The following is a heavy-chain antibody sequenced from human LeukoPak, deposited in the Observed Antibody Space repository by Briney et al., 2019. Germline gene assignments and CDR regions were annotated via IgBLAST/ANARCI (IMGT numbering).Heavy chain of an antibody. CDR3: ARCLSRCNNGFDI. J-gene: IGHJ3*02. V-gene: IGHV4-59*01. Sequence: SETLSLTCSVSGASISGYYWSWIRQPPGKGLEWFGHIYYSGSTTYNPSLKSRVTISVDSSKNLYSLRLSSVTAADTAVYYCARCLSRCNNGFDIWGQGTMVTVSS. D-gene: IGHD2/OR15-2a*01. CDR2: IYYSGST. CDR1: GASISGYY.